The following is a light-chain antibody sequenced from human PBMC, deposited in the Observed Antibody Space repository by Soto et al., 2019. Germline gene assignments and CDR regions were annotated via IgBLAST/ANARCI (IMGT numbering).Light chain of an antibody. CDR1: SSNLGDNT. J-gene: IGLJ1*01. Sequence: QAVVTQPPSASGTPGQRVTISCSTSSSNLGDNTVNWYQHVPGTAPKLLIYSYDQRPSGVPDRFSCSKSGTSASLAISGLQSEDEADYYCAAWDASLDGYVFGTGTKLTVL. CDR2: SYD. V-gene: IGLV1-44*01. CDR3: AAWDASLDGYV.